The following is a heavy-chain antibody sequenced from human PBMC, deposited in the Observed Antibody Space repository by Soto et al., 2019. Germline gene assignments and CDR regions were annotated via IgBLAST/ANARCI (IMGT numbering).Heavy chain of an antibody. J-gene: IGHJ6*02. CDR1: AFSFSHYA. D-gene: IGHD2-15*01. Sequence: LRLSCGASAFSFSHYAMHWVRQAPGKGLECVAVISYDGNIKRYADSVKGRFTISRDNSENTLYLQMNSLRPEDTAVYYCARAGYCSGGRCYSPYYYYYGMDVWGQGTTVTVSS. CDR2: ISYDGNIK. CDR3: ARAGYCSGGRCYSPYYYYYGMDV. V-gene: IGHV3-30-3*01.